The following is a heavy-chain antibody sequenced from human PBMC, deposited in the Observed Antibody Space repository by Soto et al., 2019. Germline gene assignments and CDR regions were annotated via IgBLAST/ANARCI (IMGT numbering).Heavy chain of an antibody. CDR3: ATWHEREHAYDV. CDR2: LYDVDGS. J-gene: IGHJ3*01. D-gene: IGHD1-1*01. CDR1: GFTFSSYG. V-gene: IGHV3-NL1*01. Sequence: GGSLRLSCAASGFTFSSYGMHWVRQAPGKGLEWVAALYDVDGSFYPDSVKGRFTTSSDSSKTTVYLQMNDLRPADTAVYYCATWHEREHAYDVWGQGTTVTVSS.